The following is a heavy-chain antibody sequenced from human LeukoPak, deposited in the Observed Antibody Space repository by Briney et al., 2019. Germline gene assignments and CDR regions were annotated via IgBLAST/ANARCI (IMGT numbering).Heavy chain of an antibody. CDR1: GGSISSYY. V-gene: IGHV4-4*07. CDR2: IYTSGST. D-gene: IGHD5-18*01. CDR3: AREYSYGPGKGTIDY. Sequence: SETLSLTCTVSGGSISSYYWSWVRQPAGKGLEWIGRIYTSGSTNYNPSLKSRVTMSVDTSKNQFSLKLSSVTAADTAVYYCAREYSYGPGKGTIDYWGQGTLVTVSS. J-gene: IGHJ4*02.